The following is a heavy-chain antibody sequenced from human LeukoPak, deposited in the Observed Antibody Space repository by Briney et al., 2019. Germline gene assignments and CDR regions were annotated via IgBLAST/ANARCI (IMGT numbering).Heavy chain of an antibody. V-gene: IGHV1-18*01. Sequence: ASVKFSCKASGYTFTSQGISWVRQAPGQGFESMGWISAYNGKTEYAEKFQGRVTMSTDTSASTAYLELTSLTSDDTAVYFCARGLGAFDYWGQGTLVTVSS. CDR2: ISAYNGKT. CDR1: GYTFTSQG. D-gene: IGHD3-10*01. J-gene: IGHJ4*02. CDR3: ARGLGAFDY.